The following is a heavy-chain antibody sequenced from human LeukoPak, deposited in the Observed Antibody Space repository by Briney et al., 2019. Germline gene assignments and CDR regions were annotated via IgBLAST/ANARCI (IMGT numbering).Heavy chain of an antibody. Sequence: PSETLSLTCIVSGGSISSGGYSWSWIRQPPGKGLEWIGYIYHSGSTYYNPSLKSRVTISVDRSKNQFSLKLSSVTAADTAVYYCARHSGSSGWPFYFDYWGQGTLVTVSS. D-gene: IGHD6-19*01. V-gene: IGHV4-30-2*01. CDR2: IYHSGST. CDR3: ARHSGSSGWPFYFDY. J-gene: IGHJ4*02. CDR1: GGSISSGGYS.